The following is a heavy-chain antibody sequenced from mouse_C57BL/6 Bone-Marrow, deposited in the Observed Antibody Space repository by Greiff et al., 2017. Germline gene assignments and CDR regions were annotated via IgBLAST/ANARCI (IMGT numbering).Heavy chain of an antibody. D-gene: IGHD2-4*01. V-gene: IGHV1-26*01. J-gene: IGHJ1*03. CDR3: ASLYDYDV. CDR1: GYTFTDYY. CDR2: INPNNGGT. Sequence: VQLQQSGPELVKPGASVKISCKASGYTFTDYYMTWVKQSHGKSLEWIGDINPNNGGTSYNQKFKGKATLTVDKSSSTAYMELRSLTSEDSAVYYCASLYDYDVWGTGTTVTVSS.